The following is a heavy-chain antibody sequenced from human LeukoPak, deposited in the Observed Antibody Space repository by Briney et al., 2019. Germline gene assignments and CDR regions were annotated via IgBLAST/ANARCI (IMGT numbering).Heavy chain of an antibody. J-gene: IGHJ6*03. Sequence: ASVKVSCKASGYTFTGYYMHWVRQAPGQGLEWMGWINPNSAGTNYAQKFQGRVTMTRDTSISTAYMELSRLRSDDTAVYYCARERRFLARVFASLYYYMDVWGKGTTVTVSS. CDR1: GYTFTGYY. CDR2: INPNSAGT. D-gene: IGHD3-3*01. V-gene: IGHV1-2*02. CDR3: ARERRFLARVFASLYYYMDV.